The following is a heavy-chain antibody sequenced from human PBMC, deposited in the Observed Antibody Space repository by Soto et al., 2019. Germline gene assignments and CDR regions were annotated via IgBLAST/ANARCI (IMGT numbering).Heavy chain of an antibody. CDR3: ARDTGDAFDI. CDR2: IYYSGST. V-gene: IGHV4-31*03. D-gene: IGHD4-17*01. CDR1: GGSISSGGYY. Sequence: SETLSLTCTVSGGSISSGGYYWSWIRQHPGKGLEWIGYIYYSGSTYYNPSLKSRVTIPVDTSKNQFSLKLSSVTAADTAVYYCARDTGDAFDIWGQGTMVTVS. J-gene: IGHJ3*02.